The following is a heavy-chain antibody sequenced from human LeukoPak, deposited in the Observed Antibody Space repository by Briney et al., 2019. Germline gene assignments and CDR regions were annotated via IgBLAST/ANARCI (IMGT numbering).Heavy chain of an antibody. CDR2: IKQDGSGK. J-gene: IGHJ4*02. CDR3: ARDDTLFLEWLYYFDY. Sequence: GGSLRLSCAASGFTFSNYWISWVRQAPGKGLEWVANIKQDGSGKYYVDSVKGRFTISRDNAKNSLYLQMNSLRAEDTAVYYCARDDTLFLEWLYYFDYWGQGTLVTVSS. D-gene: IGHD3-3*01. V-gene: IGHV3-7*01. CDR1: GFTFSNYW.